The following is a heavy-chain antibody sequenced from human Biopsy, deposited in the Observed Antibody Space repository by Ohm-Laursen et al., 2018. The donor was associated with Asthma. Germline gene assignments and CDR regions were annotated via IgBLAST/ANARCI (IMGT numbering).Heavy chain of an antibody. J-gene: IGHJ6*02. V-gene: IGHV4-30-4*01. CDR3: ARVVSYGDIYFGIDV. Sequence: SQTLSLTCRVSGGYTGSSDHHWAWIRQAPGKGLEWIGFVFWSGSTHYSRSPERRVSISIDTATNEFSMKLWSVTPADTAVYSCARVVSYGDIYFGIDVWGPGNTVVVS. CDR1: GGYTGSSDHH. D-gene: IGHD4-17*01. CDR2: VFWSGST.